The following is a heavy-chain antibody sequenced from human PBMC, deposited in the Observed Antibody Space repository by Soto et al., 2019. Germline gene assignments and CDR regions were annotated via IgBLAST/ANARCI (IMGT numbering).Heavy chain of an antibody. CDR3: ASSYGSGYRAFDY. V-gene: IGHV1-69*02. CDR2: INPILSMS. Sequence: QVQLVQSGAEVKKPGSSVRVSCKASGDTFSFYSINWVRQAPGLGLEWMGRINPILSMSNYAQRFQGRVTXTXEXXTSTAYMKLSSLRSEDTAMYYCASSYGSGYRAFDYWGQGALVTVSS. J-gene: IGHJ4*02. D-gene: IGHD3-10*01. CDR1: GDTFSFYS.